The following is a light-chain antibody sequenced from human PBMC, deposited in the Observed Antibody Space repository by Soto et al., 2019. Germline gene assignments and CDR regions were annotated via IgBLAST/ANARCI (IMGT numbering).Light chain of an antibody. V-gene: IGKV1-39*01. J-gene: IGKJ3*01. Sequence: DIQMTQSPSSLSASVGDRVTITCRASQSISSYLNWYQQKPGKAPKLLIYAASSLQSGVPSRFSGSGSGTDFTLTISSLQPEDFATYYCQQSYSTPVTFGPGIKVDMK. CDR3: QQSYSTPVT. CDR2: AAS. CDR1: QSISSY.